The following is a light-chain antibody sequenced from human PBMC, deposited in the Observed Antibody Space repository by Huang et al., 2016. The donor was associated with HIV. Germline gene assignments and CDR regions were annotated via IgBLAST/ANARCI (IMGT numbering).Light chain of an antibody. V-gene: IGKV3-11*01. Sequence: EIVLTQSPGTLSLSPGDRANLSCRASQSLGTVLAWYQQKPGQAPTLLIYDTPNTAAGSPARFGGSGSGTDFTLTISSLEPDDFAVYYCQQRSNWPLYTFGQGTKLEIK. CDR3: QQRSNWPLYT. J-gene: IGKJ2*01. CDR2: DTP. CDR1: QSLGTV.